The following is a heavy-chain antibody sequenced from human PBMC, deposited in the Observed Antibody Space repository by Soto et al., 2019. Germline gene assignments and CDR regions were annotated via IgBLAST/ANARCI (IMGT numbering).Heavy chain of an antibody. CDR3: ARVAAHHYYYGMDV. D-gene: IGHD2-15*01. J-gene: IGHJ6*02. Sequence: SETLSLTCTVSGGSISSGDYYWSWIRQPPGKGLEWIGYIYYSGSTYYNPSLKSRVTISVDTSKNQFSLKLSSVTAADTAVYYCARVAAHHYYYGMDVWGQGTTVTVSS. CDR2: IYYSGST. CDR1: GGSISSGDYY. V-gene: IGHV4-30-4*01.